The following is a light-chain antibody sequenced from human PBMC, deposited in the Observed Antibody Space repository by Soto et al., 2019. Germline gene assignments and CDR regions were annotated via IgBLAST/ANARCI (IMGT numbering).Light chain of an antibody. CDR2: DAS. CDR1: QDIYTY. CDR3: QQYDNLPRT. J-gene: IGKJ5*01. V-gene: IGKV1-33*01. Sequence: DIQMTQSPSSLSASVGDRVTITCQASQDIYTYLNWYQQNPGKAPKLLIYDASNLEAGVPSRFSGSGSGTDFTFTISSLQPEDIATYYCQQYDNLPRTFGQGTRLDIK.